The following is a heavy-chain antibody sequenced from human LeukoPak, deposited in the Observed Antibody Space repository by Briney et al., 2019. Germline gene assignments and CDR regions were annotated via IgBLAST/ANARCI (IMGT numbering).Heavy chain of an antibody. D-gene: IGHD1-26*01. CDR3: ARSETLVGGVDY. Sequence: PGGSLRLSCAAPGFTFSSYSMNWVRQAPGKGLEWVSAISSSSSYIYYADSVKGRFTISRDNAKKSMYLQMNSLRAEDTAVYYCARSETLVGGVDYWGQGTLVTVSS. V-gene: IGHV3-21*01. J-gene: IGHJ4*02. CDR1: GFTFSSYS. CDR2: ISSSSSYI.